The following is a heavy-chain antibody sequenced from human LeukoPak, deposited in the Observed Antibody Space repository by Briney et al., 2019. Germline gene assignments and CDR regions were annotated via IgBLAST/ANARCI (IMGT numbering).Heavy chain of an antibody. Sequence: SETLSLTCTVSGYSISSGYYWGWIRQPPGKGLEWIGSIYHSGSTYSNPSLKSRVTISVDTSKNQFSLKLSSVTAADTAVYYCARHQISVAYYGSGTDAFDIWGQGTMVTVSS. CDR3: ARHQISVAYYGSGTDAFDI. J-gene: IGHJ3*02. D-gene: IGHD3-10*01. CDR2: IYHSGST. CDR1: GYSISSGYY. V-gene: IGHV4-38-2*02.